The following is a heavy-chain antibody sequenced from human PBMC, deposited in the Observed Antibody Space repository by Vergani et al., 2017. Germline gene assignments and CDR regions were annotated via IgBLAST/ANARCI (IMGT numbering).Heavy chain of an antibody. CDR2: IKSKTDGGTT. D-gene: IGHD3-3*01. CDR1: GFTFSNAW. Sequence: EVQLVESGGGLVKPGGSLRLSCAASGFTFSNAWMSWVRQAPGKGLEWVGRIKSKTDGGTTDYAAPVKGRFTISRDDSKNTLYLQMNSLKTEDTAVYYCTLNNYDFWSGYYTRYYYGLDVWGQGTTVTVSS. J-gene: IGHJ6*02. CDR3: TLNNYDFWSGYYTRYYYGLDV. V-gene: IGHV3-15*01.